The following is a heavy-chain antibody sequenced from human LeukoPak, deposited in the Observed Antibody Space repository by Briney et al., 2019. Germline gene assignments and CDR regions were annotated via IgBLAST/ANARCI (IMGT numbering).Heavy chain of an antibody. J-gene: IGHJ5*02. CDR1: GYTFTGYY. V-gene: IGHV1-2*02. D-gene: IGHD1-14*01. CDR3: ARESSLSGMGFDP. CDR2: INPNGGGT. Sequence: ASVKVSCKASGYTFTGYYMHWVRQAPGQGLEWLGWINPNGGGTNYAQKFQGRVTMTRDTSISTAYMELSRLRSDDTAVYYCARESSLSGMGFDPWGQGTLVTVSS.